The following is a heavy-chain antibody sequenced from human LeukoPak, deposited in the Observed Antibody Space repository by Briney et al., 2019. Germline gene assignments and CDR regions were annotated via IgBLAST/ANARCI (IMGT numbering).Heavy chain of an antibody. Sequence: ASVKVSCTASGYTFISYYIHWVRQAPGQGLEWMGIINPSGGSTNYAQKFQGRVTMTRDTSTSTVYMELSSLRSEDTAVYYCARSILRTPSPVDYWGQGTLVTVSS. CDR1: GYTFISYY. CDR3: ARSILRTPSPVDY. V-gene: IGHV1-46*01. D-gene: IGHD6-6*01. J-gene: IGHJ4*02. CDR2: INPSGGST.